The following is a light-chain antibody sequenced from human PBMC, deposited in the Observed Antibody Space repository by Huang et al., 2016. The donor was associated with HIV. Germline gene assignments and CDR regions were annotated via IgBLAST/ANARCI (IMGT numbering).Light chain of an antibody. V-gene: IGKV3-15*01. CDR3: QQSNDWPLT. J-gene: IGKJ4*01. Sequence: EIVMTQSPGTLSVSPGERATLSCRFSHNINNNLAWYQQKPGQAPRLFIYGASTRATGIPARFSGSGSGTEFTLTISSLQSEDFAVYYCQQSNDWPLTFGGGTKVEIK. CDR2: GAS. CDR1: HNINNN.